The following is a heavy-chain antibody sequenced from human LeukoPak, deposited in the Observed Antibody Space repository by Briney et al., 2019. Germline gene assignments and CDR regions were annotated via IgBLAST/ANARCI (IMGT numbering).Heavy chain of an antibody. V-gene: IGHV4-59*01. J-gene: IGHJ4*02. D-gene: IGHD3-10*01. CDR3: ARVLGSYYFDY. Sequence: PSETLSLTCTVSGGSISSYYWSWIRQPPGKGLEWIAYMYYSGSTNYNPSLKSRVTISADTSKNQFSLKLSSVTAADTAVYYCARVLGSYYFDYWGQGNLVTVSS. CDR1: GGSISSYY. CDR2: MYYSGST.